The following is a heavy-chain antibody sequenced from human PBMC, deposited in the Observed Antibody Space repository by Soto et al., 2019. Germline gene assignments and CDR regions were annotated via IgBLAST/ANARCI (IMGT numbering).Heavy chain of an antibody. CDR1: GGTFSSYA. V-gene: IGHV1-69*06. Sequence: QVQLVQSGAEVKKPGSSVKVSCKASGGTFSSYAISWVRQAPGQGLEWMGGIIPICGTANYAQKFQCRVTITADKSTSTAFMELSSLRSEDTAVYYCAVWAQVWGSSTSCSWGQGTLVTVSS. J-gene: IGHJ5*02. D-gene: IGHD2-2*01. CDR3: AVWAQVWGSSTSCS. CDR2: IIPICGTA.